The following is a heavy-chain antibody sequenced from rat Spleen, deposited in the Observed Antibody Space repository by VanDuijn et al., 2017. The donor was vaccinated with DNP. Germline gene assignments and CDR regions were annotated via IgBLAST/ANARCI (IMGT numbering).Heavy chain of an antibody. J-gene: IGHJ4*01. D-gene: IGHD1-11*01. V-gene: IGHV4-2*01. Sequence: EVKLVESGGGLVQPGSSLKLSCAASGFNFNDYWMGWGRQAPGKGLEWIGEINKDSSTINCIPSLKDKFTISRDNGQNTLYLQMDSLRSEDTATYYCTRVNYGGYHYVMDAWGQGASVTVSS. CDR1: GFNFNDYW. CDR2: INKDSSTI. CDR3: TRVNYGGYHYVMDA.